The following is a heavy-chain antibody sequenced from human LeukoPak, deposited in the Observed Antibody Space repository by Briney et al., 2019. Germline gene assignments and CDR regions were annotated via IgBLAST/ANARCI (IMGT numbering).Heavy chain of an antibody. D-gene: IGHD2-2*01. CDR3: ARPRSYQLLLFDY. CDR2: IYYSGST. CDR1: ACSIRSCSFF. Sequence: SETLSLTCTVSACSIRSCSFFWDWIRQPPGKGLEWIGSIYYSGSTYYNPSLKSRVTISVDTSKNQFSLKLSSVTAADTAVYYCARPRSYQLLLFDYWGQGTLVTVSS. V-gene: IGHV4-39*01. J-gene: IGHJ4*02.